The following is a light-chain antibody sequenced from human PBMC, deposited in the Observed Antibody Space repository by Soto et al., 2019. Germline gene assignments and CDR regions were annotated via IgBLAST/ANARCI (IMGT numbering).Light chain of an antibody. CDR2: DVS. Sequence: QSALTQPRSVSGSPGQSVTISCTGTSSDVGGHDYVSWYQQHPGKAPQLLIYDVSKRPSGVPDRFSGSKSGTTAALTSSGLQAADEAEYYCCSYAGRYTWVFGGGTKLTVL. V-gene: IGLV2-11*01. J-gene: IGLJ3*02. CDR1: SSDVGGHDY. CDR3: CSYAGRYTWV.